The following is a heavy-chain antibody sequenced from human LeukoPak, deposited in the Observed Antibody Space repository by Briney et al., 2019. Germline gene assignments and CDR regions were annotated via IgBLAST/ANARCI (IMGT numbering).Heavy chain of an antibody. D-gene: IGHD3-3*01. V-gene: IGHV3-33*06. CDR2: IWYDGSNK. J-gene: IGHJ4*02. CDR1: GFPFSSYG. Sequence: GSLRLSCAASGFPFSSYGMEWVRQAPGKGLEWVAVIWYDGSNKYYADSVKGRFTISRDNSKNTLYLQMNSLRAEDTAVYYCAKGNDFWSGYPNNHFDYWGQGTLVTVSS. CDR3: AKGNDFWSGYPNNHFDY.